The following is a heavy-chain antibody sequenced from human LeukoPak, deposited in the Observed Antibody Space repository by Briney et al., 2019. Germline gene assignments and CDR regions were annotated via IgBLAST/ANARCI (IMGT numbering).Heavy chain of an antibody. V-gene: IGHV3-43*02. CDR3: AKDGSGGYYNVLFDY. D-gene: IGHD3-10*01. J-gene: IGHJ4*02. CDR2: ISGDGGST. CDR1: GFTFDDYA. Sequence: TGGSLRLSCAASGFTFDDYAMHWVRQAPGKGLEWVSLISGDGGSTYYADSVKGRFTISRDNSKNSPYLQMNSMRTEDTALYYCAKDGSGGYYNVLFDYWGQGTLVTVSS.